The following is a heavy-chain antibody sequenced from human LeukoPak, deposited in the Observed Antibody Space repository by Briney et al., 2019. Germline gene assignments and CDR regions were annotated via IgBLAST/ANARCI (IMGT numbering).Heavy chain of an antibody. V-gene: IGHV3-48*04. CDR1: GFTFSSYW. D-gene: IGHD3-22*01. CDR3: ARVGYYDSSGYLDY. Sequence: PGGSLRLSCAASGFTFSSYWMSWVRQAPGKGLEWVSYISSSGSTIYYADSVKGRFTISRDNAKNSLYLQMNSLRAEDTAVYYCARVGYYDSSGYLDYWGQGTLVTVSS. J-gene: IGHJ4*02. CDR2: ISSSGSTI.